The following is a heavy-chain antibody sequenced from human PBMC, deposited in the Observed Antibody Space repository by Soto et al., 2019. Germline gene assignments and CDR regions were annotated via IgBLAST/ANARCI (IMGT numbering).Heavy chain of an antibody. CDR1: GYTFTTYF. V-gene: IGHV1-46*01. CDR3: ARGSYASNVFIMDV. CDR2: INPTGGDT. D-gene: IGHD2-2*01. J-gene: IGHJ6*02. Sequence: QVQLVQSGAEVKKPGASVQVSCKASGYTFTTYFIHWVRQAPGQGFEWLGRINPTGGDTVYAQKFQGRISLTRDTSTSTVNIELGSLTSKDTAVYYCARGSYASNVFIMDVWGQGTAVTVSS.